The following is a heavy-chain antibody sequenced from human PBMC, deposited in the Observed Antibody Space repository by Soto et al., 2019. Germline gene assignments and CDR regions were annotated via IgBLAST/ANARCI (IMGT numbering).Heavy chain of an antibody. J-gene: IGHJ4*02. Sequence: WETLSLTFTVSGGSIDTFYWSWVRQPAGKGLEWIGRIFSSGSTSFNPSLESRVAMSLDTSKNHFSLNLSSVTAADMAVYYCAREGSYSAYNFAHGIQLWSFDFWGQGALVTVSS. CDR1: GGSIDTFY. D-gene: IGHD5-12*01. CDR3: AREGSYSAYNFAHGIQLWSFDF. CDR2: IFSSGST. V-gene: IGHV4-4*07.